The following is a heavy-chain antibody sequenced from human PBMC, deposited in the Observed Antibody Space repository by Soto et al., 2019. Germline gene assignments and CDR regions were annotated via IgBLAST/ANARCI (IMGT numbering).Heavy chain of an antibody. CDR2: INPSGGST. J-gene: IGHJ4*02. CDR1: GYTFTIYY. Sequence: ASVKVSCKASGYTFTIYYMHWVLQAPGQGLEWMGIINPSGGSTSYAQKFQGRVTMTRDTSTSTVYMELSSLRSEDTAVYYCASFRVLEGLRLDYWGQGTLVTVSS. CDR3: ASFRVLEGLRLDY. V-gene: IGHV1-46*01. D-gene: IGHD3-10*01.